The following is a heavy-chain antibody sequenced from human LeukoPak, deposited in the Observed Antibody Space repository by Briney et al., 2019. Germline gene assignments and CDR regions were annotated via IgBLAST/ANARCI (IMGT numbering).Heavy chain of an antibody. Sequence: ASVKVSCKASGGTFSSYAISWVRQAPGQGLEWMGRIIPILGIANYAQKFQGRVTITADKSTSTAYMELCSLRSEDTAVYYCARDTTYYYDSSGYYYFDYWGQGTLVTVSS. CDR1: GGTFSSYA. CDR3: ARDTTYYYDSSGYYYFDY. J-gene: IGHJ4*02. CDR2: IIPILGIA. V-gene: IGHV1-69*04. D-gene: IGHD3-22*01.